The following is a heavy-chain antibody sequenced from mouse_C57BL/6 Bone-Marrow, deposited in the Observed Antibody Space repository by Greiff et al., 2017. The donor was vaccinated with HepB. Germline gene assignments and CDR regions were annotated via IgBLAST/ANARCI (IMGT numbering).Heavy chain of an antibody. J-gene: IGHJ3*01. V-gene: IGHV5-4*01. CDR2: ISDGGSYT. Sequence: DVHLVESGGGLVKPGGSLKLSCAASGFTFSSYAMSWVRQTPEKRLEWVATISDGGSYTYYPDNVKGRFTISRDNAKNNLYLQMSHLKSEDTAMYYCARDYGSSPAWFAYWGQGTLVTVSA. D-gene: IGHD1-1*01. CDR1: GFTFSSYA. CDR3: ARDYGSSPAWFAY.